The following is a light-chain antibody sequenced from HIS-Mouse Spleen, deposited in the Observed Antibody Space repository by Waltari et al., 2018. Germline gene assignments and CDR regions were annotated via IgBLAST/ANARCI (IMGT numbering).Light chain of an antibody. J-gene: IGLJ1*01. CDR1: SPNTGSNT. CDR3: AAWDDSLNGNYV. CDR2: SNN. Sequence: ELTQPPSASGTPGQRVTIPCSGRSPNTGSNTVNWYQQPPGTAPKLLIYSNNQRPSGVPDRFSGSKSGTSASLAISGLQSEDEADYYCAAWDDSLNGNYVFGTGTKVTVL. V-gene: IGLV1-44*01.